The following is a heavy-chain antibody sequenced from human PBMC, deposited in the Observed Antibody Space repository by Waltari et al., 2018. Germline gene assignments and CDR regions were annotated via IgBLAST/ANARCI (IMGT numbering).Heavy chain of an antibody. D-gene: IGHD4-4*01. CDR3: ARDSKFDP. CDR2: INSGGTT. V-gene: IGHV3-53*01. CDR1: GFSISDNY. J-gene: IGHJ5*02. Sequence: EVQLVESGGGLIQPGGSLRLSCAASGFSISDNYMSWVRQAPGKGLEWVSFINSGGTTYYADSVKGRFTISRDNSKNTVYLQMNSLRAEDTAMYYCARDSKFDPWGQGTLVTVS.